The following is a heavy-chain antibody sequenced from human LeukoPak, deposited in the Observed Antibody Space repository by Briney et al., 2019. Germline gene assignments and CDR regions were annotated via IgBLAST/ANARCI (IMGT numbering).Heavy chain of an antibody. CDR3: ARAETYYYDSSGYYPGDY. V-gene: IGHV3-48*04. J-gene: IGHJ4*02. Sequence: PGGSLRLSCAASGFTFSSYSMNWVRQAPGKGLEWVSYISSSSSTIYYADSVKGRFTISRDNAKNSLYLQMNSLRAEDTAVYYCARAETYYYDSSGYYPGDYWGQGTLVTVSS. D-gene: IGHD3-22*01. CDR2: ISSSSSTI. CDR1: GFTFSSYS.